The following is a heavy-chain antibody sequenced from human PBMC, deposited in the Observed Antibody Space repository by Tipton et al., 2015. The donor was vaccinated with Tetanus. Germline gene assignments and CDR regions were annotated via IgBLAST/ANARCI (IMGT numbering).Heavy chain of an antibody. D-gene: IGHD1-14*01. CDR3: ARGTGDY. J-gene: IGHJ4*02. Sequence: TLSLTCTVSGGSVRSGDYYWSWIRQAPGKGLEWIGEISHSGSSSYSPSLKSRVTISVDTSKNQFSLKLSSVTAADTAVYYCARGTGDYWGQGTLVTVSS. V-gene: IGHV4-61*08. CDR1: GGSVRSGDYY. CDR2: ISHSGSS.